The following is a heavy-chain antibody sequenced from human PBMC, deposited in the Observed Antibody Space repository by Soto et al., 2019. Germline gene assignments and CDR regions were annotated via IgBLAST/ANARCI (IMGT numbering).Heavy chain of an antibody. V-gene: IGHV1-69*13. CDR3: ARRAEYFRWVADDYYGMDV. J-gene: IGHJ6*02. Sequence: SVKVSCKASGVTFSSYAISWVRQAPVQGLEWMGWIIPIFGTANYAQKFQGRVTITADESTSTAYMELSSLRSEDTAVYYCARRAEYFRWVADDYYGMDVWGQGTTVNVSS. D-gene: IGHD6-19*01. CDR1: GVTFSSYA. CDR2: IIPIFGTA.